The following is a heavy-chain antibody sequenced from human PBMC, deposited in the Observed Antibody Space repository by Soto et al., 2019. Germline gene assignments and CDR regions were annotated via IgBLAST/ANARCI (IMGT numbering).Heavy chain of an antibody. CDR3: ARVTHSSGWEFEYVQH. D-gene: IGHD6-19*01. Sequence: QVQLVQSGAEVKKPGASVKVSCKASGYTFTSYDINWVRQATGQGLEWMGWMTPNSGNTGYAQKFQGSVTMTRNTSISTAYMELSSLRSEDTAVYYCARVTHSSGWEFEYVQHWGQGTLVTVSS. V-gene: IGHV1-8*01. CDR1: GYTFTSYD. J-gene: IGHJ1*01. CDR2: MTPNSGNT.